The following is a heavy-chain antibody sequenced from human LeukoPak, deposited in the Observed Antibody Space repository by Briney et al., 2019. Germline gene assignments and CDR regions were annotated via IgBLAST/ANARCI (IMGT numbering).Heavy chain of an antibody. D-gene: IGHD2-15*01. Sequence: GGSLRLSCAASGFTFSSYAMSWVRQAPGKGLEWVSAISGSGGSTYYADSVKGRFTISRDNSKNTLYLQMNSLRAEDTAVYYCAKAHGPNCSGGSCYSGEPDAFDIWGQGTMVTVSS. V-gene: IGHV3-23*01. CDR1: GFTFSSYA. J-gene: IGHJ3*02. CDR3: AKAHGPNCSGGSCYSGEPDAFDI. CDR2: ISGSGGST.